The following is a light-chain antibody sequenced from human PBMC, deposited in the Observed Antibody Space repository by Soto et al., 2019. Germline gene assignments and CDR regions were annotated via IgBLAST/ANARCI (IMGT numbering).Light chain of an antibody. Sequence: EIEMTQSPATLPVSPGERATLSCRASQSVSTNLAWYQQKPGQAPRLLIYGASTRAPGFPARFTGSGSGTEFTLTIRSLQSEDFAVYYCQQRHMWPITFGQGTRLEIK. CDR3: QQRHMWPIT. J-gene: IGKJ5*01. CDR2: GAS. V-gene: IGKV3-15*01. CDR1: QSVSTN.